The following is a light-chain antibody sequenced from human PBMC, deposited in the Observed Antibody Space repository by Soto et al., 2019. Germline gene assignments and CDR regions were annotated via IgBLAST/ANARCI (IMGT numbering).Light chain of an antibody. J-gene: IGLJ1*01. V-gene: IGLV2-8*01. CDR1: SSDVGAYNY. Sequence: QSVLTQPPSASGSPGQSVTISCTGTSSDVGAYNYVSWYQQLPGKAPKLIIYEVSKRPAGGPDRFSGSKSGNTASLTVPALQAEAEADYYCTSYAGTYSFFYVFGTGTKVTVL. CDR3: TSYAGTYSFFYV. CDR2: EVS.